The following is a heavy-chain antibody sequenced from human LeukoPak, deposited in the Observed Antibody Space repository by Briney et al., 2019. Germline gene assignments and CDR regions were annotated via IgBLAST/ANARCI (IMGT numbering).Heavy chain of an antibody. V-gene: IGHV4-38-2*01. CDR2: IYHSGST. CDR3: ARSQRPDWLLTAPPDYFDY. D-gene: IGHD3/OR15-3a*01. J-gene: IGHJ4*02. Sequence: PSETLSLTCAVSGYSISSGYHWGWIRQPPGKGLEWMGSIYHSGSTYYNPSLKSRVTISVDTSKNQFSLKLSSVTAADTAVYYCARSQRPDWLLTAPPDYFDYWGQGTLVTVSS. CDR1: GYSISSGYH.